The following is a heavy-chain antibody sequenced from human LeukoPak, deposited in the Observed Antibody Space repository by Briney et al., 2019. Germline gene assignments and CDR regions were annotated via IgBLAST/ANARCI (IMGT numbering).Heavy chain of an antibody. J-gene: IGHJ2*01. CDR2: ITSSGNTT. CDR1: GFTFSFYA. CDR3: AKDFGGSDDDWYFDL. D-gene: IGHD3-16*01. V-gene: IGHV3-23*01. Sequence: GGSLRVSCAASGFTFSFYAMSWVRQAPGKGLEWVAGITSSGNTTYYADPVKGRFTISRDNSRNILYLQMNSLRAEDTAIYYCAKDFGGSDDDWYFDLWGRGTVVTVSS.